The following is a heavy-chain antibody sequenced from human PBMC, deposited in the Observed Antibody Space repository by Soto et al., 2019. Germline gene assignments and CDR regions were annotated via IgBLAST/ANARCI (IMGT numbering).Heavy chain of an antibody. CDR2: ISSTSSNI. V-gene: IGHV3-21*04. CDR3: ARGIASTSLVTFDV. CDR1: GFSFSTSI. Sequence: PGGSLRLSCVACGFSFSTSIMHWVRQAPGKGLEWIATISSTSSNIYYAGSVKGRFSISRDNPKNSLFLQMNSLGAEDMAVYYCARGIASTSLVTFDVWGQGTMVTVSS. D-gene: IGHD1-1*01. J-gene: IGHJ3*01.